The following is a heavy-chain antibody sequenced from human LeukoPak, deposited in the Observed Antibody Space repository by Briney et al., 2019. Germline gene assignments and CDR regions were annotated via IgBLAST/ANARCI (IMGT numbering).Heavy chain of an antibody. CDR1: GFTFSSYA. J-gene: IGHJ4*02. D-gene: IGHD5-18*01. CDR2: INPDGNKK. V-gene: IGHV3-7*01. Sequence: GGSLRLSCAASGFTFSSYAMSRVRQAPGKGLEWVASINPDGNKKYSADSVKGRFTISRDNAENSLYLQMNSLRVEDTAFYYCARDLAYSRLDYWGQGMLVTVSS. CDR3: ARDLAYSRLDY.